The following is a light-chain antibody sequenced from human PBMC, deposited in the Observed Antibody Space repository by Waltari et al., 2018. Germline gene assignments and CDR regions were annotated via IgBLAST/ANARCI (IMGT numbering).Light chain of an antibody. CDR2: WAS. Sequence: EIVLTQSPGTLSLSPGERATLSCRASQSVSSSYLAWYQQKPGQAPRLLIYWASSRATGIPDRFSGSGSGTDFTFTISRLEPEDFAVYYCQQYGSSPRTFGQGTKVEIK. J-gene: IGKJ1*01. CDR3: QQYGSSPRT. CDR1: QSVSSSY. V-gene: IGKV3-20*01.